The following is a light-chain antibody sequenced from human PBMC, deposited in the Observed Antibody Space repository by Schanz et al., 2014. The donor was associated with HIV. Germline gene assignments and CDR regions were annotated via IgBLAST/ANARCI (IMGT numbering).Light chain of an antibody. CDR1: QSVRSNY. J-gene: IGKJ3*01. Sequence: EFVLTQSPGTLSLSPGERATLSCRASQSVRSNYLAWYQQKPDQAPRLLIYGASSRATGIPDRFSGSGSGTDFTLTISRLESEDFAVYYCQQYGSSPFTFGPGTKVDIK. CDR2: GAS. CDR3: QQYGSSPFT. V-gene: IGKV3-20*01.